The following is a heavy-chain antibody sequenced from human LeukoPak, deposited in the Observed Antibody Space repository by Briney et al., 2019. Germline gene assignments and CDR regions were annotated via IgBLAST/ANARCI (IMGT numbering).Heavy chain of an antibody. Sequence: SVKVSCKASGGTFSSYAISWVRQAPGQGLEWMGGIIPIFGTANYAQKFQGRVTITADESTSTAYMELSSLRSEDTAVYYCARETPRYCSSTSCPNYFDYWGQGTLVTVSS. CDR2: IIPIFGTA. CDR3: ARETPRYCSSTSCPNYFDY. J-gene: IGHJ4*02. V-gene: IGHV1-69*13. D-gene: IGHD2-2*01. CDR1: GGTFSSYA.